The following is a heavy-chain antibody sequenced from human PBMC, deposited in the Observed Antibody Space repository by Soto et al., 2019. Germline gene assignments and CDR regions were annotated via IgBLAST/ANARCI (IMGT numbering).Heavy chain of an antibody. CDR2: LSYDGSTN. CDR1: GFTFSDYD. Sequence: QVQLVESGGGVVQPGRSLRLSCAASGFTFSDYDMHWVRQAPGKGLEWVAILSYDGSTNHYADSLKGRFTISRDNSKNTLFLQMNSLRAEDTAVYYGATERSFHFENWGQGTLVTVSS. J-gene: IGHJ4*02. V-gene: IGHV3-30*03. CDR3: ATERSFHFEN.